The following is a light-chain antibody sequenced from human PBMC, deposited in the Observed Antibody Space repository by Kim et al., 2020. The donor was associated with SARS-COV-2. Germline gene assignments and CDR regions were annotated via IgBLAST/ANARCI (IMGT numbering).Light chain of an antibody. CDR2: SND. CDR1: GSNIGSDYV. J-gene: IGLJ3*02. CDR3: QSYDSNLRGAV. Sequence: QCVTISCYGTGSNIGSDYVVHWYHQLPGAAPKVVIYSNDKRPSGVPDRFSGSQSGPSASLAITGLQPDDEGYYYCQSYDSNLRGAVFGGGTQLTVL. V-gene: IGLV1-40*01.